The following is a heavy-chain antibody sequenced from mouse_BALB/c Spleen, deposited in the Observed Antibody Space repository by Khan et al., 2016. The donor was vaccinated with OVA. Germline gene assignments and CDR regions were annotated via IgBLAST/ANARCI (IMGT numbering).Heavy chain of an antibody. D-gene: IGHD1-1*01. Sequence: EVQLQESGPDLVKPSQSLSLTCTVTGYSITSGYSWHWIRQFPGNKLEWMGYIHYSGSTNYNPSLKSRISITREPSKNQFFLQLNSVTTEDTATYYCARSGTTVVAYWYFDVWGAGTTVTVSS. CDR3: ARSGTTVVAYWYFDV. V-gene: IGHV3-1*02. J-gene: IGHJ1*01. CDR1: GYSITSGYS. CDR2: IHYSGST.